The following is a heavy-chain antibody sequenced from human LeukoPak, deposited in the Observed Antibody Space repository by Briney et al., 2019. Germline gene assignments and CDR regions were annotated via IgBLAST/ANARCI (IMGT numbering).Heavy chain of an antibody. CDR2: IYTSGST. D-gene: IGHD2-2*01. Sequence: SQTLSLTCTVSGGSISSGSYYWSWIRQPAGKGLEWIGRIYTSGSTNYNPSLKSRVTISVDTSKNQFSLKLSSVTAADTAVYYCARGGVVVVPAAPEFDYWGQGTLVTVSS. J-gene: IGHJ4*02. CDR1: GGSISSGSYY. CDR3: ARGGVVVVPAAPEFDY. V-gene: IGHV4-61*02.